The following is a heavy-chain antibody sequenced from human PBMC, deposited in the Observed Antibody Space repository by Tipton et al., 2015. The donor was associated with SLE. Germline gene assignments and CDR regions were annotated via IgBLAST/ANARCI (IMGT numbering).Heavy chain of an antibody. D-gene: IGHD2-2*01. J-gene: IGHJ4*02. CDR1: GFTFTSQA. V-gene: IGHV3-23*01. CDR3: AKMPAFPVHFDY. Sequence: GSLRLSCAASGFTFTSQAMTWVRQAPGKGLEWVSRISGNGDYTDYADSVKGRFTISRDNSQNTLYLQMNSLRAEDTAVYYCAKMPAFPVHFDYWGQGTLVTVSS. CDR2: ISGNGDYT.